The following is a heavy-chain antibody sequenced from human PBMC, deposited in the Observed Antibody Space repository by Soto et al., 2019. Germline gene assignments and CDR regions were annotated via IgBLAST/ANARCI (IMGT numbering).Heavy chain of an antibody. Sequence: QVQLQESGPGLVKPSETLSLTCTVSGGSISSYYWSWIRQPPGKGLEWIGYIYYSGSTNYNPSLKRRVTLSVDPSKNQFSLKLSSVTAADTAVYYCAGSDSPDTLGLFDYWGQGTLVTVSS. CDR2: IYYSGST. CDR3: AGSDSPDTLGLFDY. CDR1: GGSISSYY. J-gene: IGHJ4*02. V-gene: IGHV4-59*01. D-gene: IGHD3-22*01.